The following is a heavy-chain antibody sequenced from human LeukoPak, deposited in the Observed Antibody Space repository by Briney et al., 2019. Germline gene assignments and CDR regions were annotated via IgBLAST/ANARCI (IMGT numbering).Heavy chain of an antibody. V-gene: IGHV1-24*01. D-gene: IGHD3-9*01. CDR2: FDPEDGET. Sequence: ASVKVSCKVSGYTLTELSMHWVRQAPGKGLEWMGGFDPEDGETIYAQKFQGRVTMTEDTSTDTAYMELSSLRSEDTAVYYCVGGSDILTGYYLFDYWGQGTLVTVSS. CDR1: GYTLTELS. J-gene: IGHJ4*02. CDR3: VGGSDILTGYYLFDY.